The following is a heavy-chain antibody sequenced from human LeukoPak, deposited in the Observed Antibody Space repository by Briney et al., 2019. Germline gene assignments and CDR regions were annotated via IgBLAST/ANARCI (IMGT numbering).Heavy chain of an antibody. D-gene: IGHD3-3*01. CDR1: GFTFGDYA. J-gene: IGHJ4*02. Sequence: PGGSLRLSCTASGFTFGDYAMSWARQAPGKGLEWVGFIRSKAYGGTTEYAASVKGRFTISRDDSKSIAYLQMNSLKTEDTAVYYCTRLRFLEWLFPDYWGQGTLVTVSS. CDR2: IRSKAYGGTT. CDR3: TRLRFLEWLFPDY. V-gene: IGHV3-49*04.